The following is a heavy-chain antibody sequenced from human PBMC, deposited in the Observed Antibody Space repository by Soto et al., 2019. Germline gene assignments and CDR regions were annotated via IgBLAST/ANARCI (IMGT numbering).Heavy chain of an antibody. CDR2: IYASGSP. CDR3: ARGVGSSPPRY. J-gene: IGHJ4*02. Sequence: SETLSLTCTISGGSISVYYWSWLRQPPGHELEWIGYIYASGSPYYNPSLRSRVTISADTSKNQISLKLTSPTAADTAVYYCARGVGSSPPRYWGRGTLVTVSS. CDR1: GGSISVYY. D-gene: IGHD1-26*01. V-gene: IGHV4-59*01.